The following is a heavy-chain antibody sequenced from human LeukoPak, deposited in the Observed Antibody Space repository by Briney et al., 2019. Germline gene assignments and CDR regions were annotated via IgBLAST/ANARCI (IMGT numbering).Heavy chain of an antibody. CDR3: ARGAPTWKNYYGSGSYYPYLRFDP. D-gene: IGHD3-10*01. CDR1: GGSISSSSYS. CDR2: IYYSGST. J-gene: IGHJ5*02. Sequence: SETLSLTCTVSGGSISSSSYSWGWIRQPPGKGLEWIGSIYYSGSTYYNPSLKSRVTISVDTSKNQFSLKLSSVTAADTAVYYCARGAPTWKNYYGSGSYYPYLRFDPWGQGTLVTVSS. V-gene: IGHV4-39*07.